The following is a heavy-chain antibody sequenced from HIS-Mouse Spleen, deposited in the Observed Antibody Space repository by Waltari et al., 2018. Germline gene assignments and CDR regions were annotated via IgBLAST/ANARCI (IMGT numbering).Heavy chain of an antibody. J-gene: IGHJ4*02. CDR3: AKDQYSSSWSELDY. D-gene: IGHD6-13*01. V-gene: IGHV3-30*18. CDR2: ISYDGSNK. CDR1: GFTFSSYG. Sequence: CAASGFTFSSYGMHWVRQAPGKGLEWVAVISYDGSNKYYADSVKGRFTNSRDNSKNTLYLQMNSLRAEDTAVYYCAKDQYSSSWSELDYWGQGTLVTVSS.